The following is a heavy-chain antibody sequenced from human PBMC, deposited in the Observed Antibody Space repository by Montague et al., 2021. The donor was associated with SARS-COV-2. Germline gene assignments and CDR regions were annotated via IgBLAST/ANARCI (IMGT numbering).Heavy chain of an antibody. D-gene: IGHD4-11*01. J-gene: IGHJ4*02. CDR2: IYRSGSP. CDR1: GGPISRGYYY. CDR3: ARGVVTGVVTVTGGFDS. Sequence: TLSLTCTVSGGPISRGYYYWSWIRLPAGKGLEWIGRIYRSGSPNYNPSLESRVVLSVDTSRNQFSMKMTSVTAADTAMYYCARGVVTGVVTVTGGFDSWGQGTLVIVSS. V-gene: IGHV4-61*02.